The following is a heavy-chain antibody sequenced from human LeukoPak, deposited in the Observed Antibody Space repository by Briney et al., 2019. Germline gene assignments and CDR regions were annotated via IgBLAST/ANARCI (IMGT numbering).Heavy chain of an antibody. J-gene: IGHJ6*03. CDR3: ARTTQYYDFWSGYPDYYMDV. CDR1: GFTFSSYA. CDR2: ISGSGGST. V-gene: IGHV3-23*01. Sequence: GGSLRLSCAASGFTFSSYAMSWVRQAPGKGLEWVSAISGSGGSTYYADSVKGRFTISRDNSKNTLYLQMNSLRAEDTAVYYCARTTQYYDFWSGYPDYYMDVWGKGTTVTVSS. D-gene: IGHD3-3*01.